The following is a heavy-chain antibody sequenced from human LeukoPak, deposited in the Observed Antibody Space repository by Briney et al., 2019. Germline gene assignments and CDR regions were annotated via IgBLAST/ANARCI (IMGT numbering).Heavy chain of an antibody. CDR1: GFTFSSYG. CDR3: AKDVRALNNYGSGSSGFY. D-gene: IGHD3-10*01. J-gene: IGHJ4*02. CDR2: ISYSGSNK. V-gene: IGHV3-30*18. Sequence: GGSLRLSCAASGFTFSSYGMPWVRQAPGKGLEWVAVISYSGSNKYYADPVKGRFTISRDNSKNTLYLQMNSLRVEDTAVYYCAKDVRALNNYGSGSSGFYWGQGTLVTVSS.